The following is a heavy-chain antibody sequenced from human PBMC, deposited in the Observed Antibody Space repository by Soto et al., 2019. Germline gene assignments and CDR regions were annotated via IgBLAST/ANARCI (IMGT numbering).Heavy chain of an antibody. V-gene: IGHV1-69*01. CDR3: ASGYCGGDCFPLNYYYGMDV. CDR2: IIPIFGTA. CDR1: GSTFSSYA. Sequence: QVQLVQSGAEVKKPGSSVKVSCKASGSTFSSYAISWVRQAPGQGLEWMGGIIPIFGTANYAQKFQGRVTITADESTSTAYMELSSLRSEDTAVYYCASGYCGGDCFPLNYYYGMDVWGQGTTVTVSS. J-gene: IGHJ6*02. D-gene: IGHD2-21*02.